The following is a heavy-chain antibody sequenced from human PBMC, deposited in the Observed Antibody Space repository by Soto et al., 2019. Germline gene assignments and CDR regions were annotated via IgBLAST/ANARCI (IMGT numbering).Heavy chain of an antibody. J-gene: IGHJ4*02. CDR1: DGSIRSGDYY. CDR2: IYYSGST. Sequence: SETLSLTSTVSDGSIRSGDYYWSWIRQPPGKGLEWIGYIYYSGSTYYNPSLKSRVTISVDTSKNQFSLKLSSVTAADTAVYYCARDLEYSSSSFDYWGQGTLVTVSS. CDR3: ARDLEYSSSSFDY. D-gene: IGHD6-6*01. V-gene: IGHV4-30-4*01.